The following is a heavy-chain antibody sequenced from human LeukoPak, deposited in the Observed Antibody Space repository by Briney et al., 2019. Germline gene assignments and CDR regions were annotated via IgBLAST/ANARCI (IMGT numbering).Heavy chain of an antibody. Sequence: SETLSLTCAVYGGSFSGYYWSWIRQSPEKGLEWIGESIQTGSTNYNPSLKSRVTISVHTSTNQFSLNLSSVTAADTAVYYCARRVRFGDGWVFDSWGQGTLVTVSS. V-gene: IGHV4-34*12. CDR1: GGSFSGYY. CDR2: SIQTGST. CDR3: ARRVRFGDGWVFDS. D-gene: IGHD5-24*01. J-gene: IGHJ4*02.